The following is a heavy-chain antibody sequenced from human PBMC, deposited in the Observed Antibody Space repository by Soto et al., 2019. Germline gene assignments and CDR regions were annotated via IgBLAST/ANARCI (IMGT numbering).Heavy chain of an antibody. Sequence: EAQLLESGGGLVQPGGSLRLSCDASRFTFSTFAMSWVRQAPGQGLEWVSVISGSGGFTYYADSVKGRFTISRDNSKNTLFLQMNSLRVEDTAVYYGAKRGITIFGVVTNYYSGVDVWGQGTTVTVSS. V-gene: IGHV3-23*01. CDR3: AKRGITIFGVVTNYYSGVDV. J-gene: IGHJ6*02. CDR2: ISGSGGFT. CDR1: RFTFSTFA. D-gene: IGHD3-3*01.